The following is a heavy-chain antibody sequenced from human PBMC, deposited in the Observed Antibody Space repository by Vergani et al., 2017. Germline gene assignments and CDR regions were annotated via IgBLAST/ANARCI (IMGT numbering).Heavy chain of an antibody. CDR1: EYSFSNYW. V-gene: IGHV5-51*01. D-gene: IGHD1-1*01. CDR2: IYPADSDT. Sequence: EVELVQSGPEMRKPGESLKISCKGSEYSFSNYWIGWVRQMPGKGLEWMGIIYPADSDTRYSPSFQGQVTISADKSISTAFLQWDSLKASDTALYYCARHTTYTDSWGQGTLVTVSS. J-gene: IGHJ4*02. CDR3: ARHTTYTDS.